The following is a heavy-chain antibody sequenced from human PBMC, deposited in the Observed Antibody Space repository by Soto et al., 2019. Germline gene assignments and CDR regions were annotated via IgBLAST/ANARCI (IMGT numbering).Heavy chain of an antibody. J-gene: IGHJ4*02. CDR3: AKEEYYYDSSGYSLFDY. CDR1: GFTFSSCA. Sequence: GGSLRLSCAASGFTFSSCAMGWVRQAPGKGLEWVSDIIDSGGSTYYADSVKGRFTISRDNSKSTLYLQMNSLRAEDTALYYCAKEEYYYDSSGYSLFDYWGQGTLVTVSS. CDR2: IIDSGGST. V-gene: IGHV3-23*01. D-gene: IGHD3-22*01.